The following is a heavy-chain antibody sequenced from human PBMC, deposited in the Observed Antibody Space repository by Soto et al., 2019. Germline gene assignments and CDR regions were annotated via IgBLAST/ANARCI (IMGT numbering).Heavy chain of an antibody. CDR1: GGSISSSSYY. J-gene: IGHJ4*02. D-gene: IGHD5-12*01. Sequence: QLQLQESGPGLVKPSETLSLVCTVSGGSISSSSYYWGWIRKPPGRGLEWIGSIYYSGSTYYNPSLKSRVRLSVDTSKIQCSLKLSSVTAADTAVYYCARGTCYEPLDYGGQGTLVTVSS. CDR3: ARGTCYEPLDY. CDR2: IYYSGST. V-gene: IGHV4-39*01.